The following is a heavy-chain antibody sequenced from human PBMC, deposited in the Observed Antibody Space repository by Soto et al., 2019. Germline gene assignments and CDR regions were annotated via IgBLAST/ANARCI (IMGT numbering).Heavy chain of an antibody. J-gene: IGHJ6*02. V-gene: IGHV3-23*01. CDR1: GFTFNTYP. Sequence: EVKLLQSGGGVVPPGGSLRLSCATSGFTFNTYPMTWVRQAPGKGLEWVLSISSTAGKTSSYADSVKGRFAISRDFSDNTVYLQMDNLRVDDTAVYFCAKGVLSFHYGMEVWGQGTTVTVSS. D-gene: IGHD3-10*01. CDR3: AKGVLSFHYGMEV. CDR2: ISSTAGKTS.